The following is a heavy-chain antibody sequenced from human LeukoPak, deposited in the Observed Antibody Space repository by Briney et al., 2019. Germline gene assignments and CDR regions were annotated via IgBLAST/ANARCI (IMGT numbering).Heavy chain of an antibody. Sequence: PSETLSLTCTVSGSSVSSSSYYWSWIRQPPGKGLEWIGSILYGGSTSYNPSLKSRVTISVDTSKNQVSLQLSSVTAADTAVYYCARVSLTMIFNYWGQGILVTVSS. J-gene: IGHJ4*02. CDR3: ARVSLTMIFNY. CDR2: ILYGGST. V-gene: IGHV4-61*01. D-gene: IGHD3-22*01. CDR1: GSSVSSSSYY.